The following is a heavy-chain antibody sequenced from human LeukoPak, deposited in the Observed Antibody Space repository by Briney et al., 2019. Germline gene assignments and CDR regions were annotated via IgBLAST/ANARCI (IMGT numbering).Heavy chain of an antibody. J-gene: IGHJ6*03. CDR2: ISSSGSTI. D-gene: IGHD4-11*01. CDR3: ARAETTVPYYYYMDV. V-gene: IGHV3-11*04. CDR1: GFTFSDYY. Sequence: GGSLRLSCAASGFTFSDYYMSWIRQAPGKGLELVSYISSSGSTIYYADSVKGRFTISRDNAKNSLYLQMNSLRAEDTAVYYCARAETTVPYYYYMDVWGKGTTVTVSS.